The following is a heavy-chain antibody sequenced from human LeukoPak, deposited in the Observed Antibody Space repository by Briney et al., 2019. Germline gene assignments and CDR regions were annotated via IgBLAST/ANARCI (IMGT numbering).Heavy chain of an antibody. Sequence: ASVKVSCKASGYTFTGYYMHWVRQAPGQGLEWMGWINPNSGGTNYAQKFQGRVTMTRDTSISTAYMELSRLRSDDTAVYYCAREMSYCSGGSCYKGSFDYWGQGTLVTVSS. D-gene: IGHD2-15*01. CDR2: INPNSGGT. J-gene: IGHJ4*02. CDR1: GYTFTGYY. CDR3: AREMSYCSGGSCYKGSFDY. V-gene: IGHV1-2*02.